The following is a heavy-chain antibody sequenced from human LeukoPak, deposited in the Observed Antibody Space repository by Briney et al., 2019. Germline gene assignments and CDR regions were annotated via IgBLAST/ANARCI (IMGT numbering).Heavy chain of an antibody. CDR2: ISAYNGNA. J-gene: IGHJ6*02. CDR3: ARDRLLLWFGELSGSPYYGMDV. CDR1: GYTFTTYG. Sequence: ASVKVSCKASGYTFTTYGIGWVRQAPGQGLEWMGWISAYNGNAIYAQKLQGRVTMTTDTSTSTAYMELRSLRSDNTAVYYCARDRLLLWFGELSGSPYYGMDVWGQGTTVTVSS. V-gene: IGHV1-18*01. D-gene: IGHD3-10*01.